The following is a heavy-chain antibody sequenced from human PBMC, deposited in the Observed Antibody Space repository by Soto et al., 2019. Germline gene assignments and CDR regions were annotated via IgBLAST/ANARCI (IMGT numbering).Heavy chain of an antibody. Sequence: LRLSCAASGFTFSSYAMSWVRQAPGKGLEWVSAISGSGGSTYYADSVEGRFTISRDNSKNTLYLQMNSLRAEDTAVYYCAKDPDTYGIYYYYGMDVWGQGTTVTISS. D-gene: IGHD4-17*01. CDR3: AKDPDTYGIYYYYGMDV. J-gene: IGHJ6*02. CDR1: GFTFSSYA. CDR2: ISGSGGST. V-gene: IGHV3-23*01.